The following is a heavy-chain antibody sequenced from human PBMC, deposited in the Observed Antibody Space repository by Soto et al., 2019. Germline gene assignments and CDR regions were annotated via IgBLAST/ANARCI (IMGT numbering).Heavy chain of an antibody. J-gene: IGHJ4*02. Sequence: GGSLRLSCAASGFTFSSYAMSWVRQAPGKGLEWVSAISGSGGSTYYADSVKGRFTISRDNSKNTLYLQMNSLRAEDTAVYYCAKASGNPIGSGSYYKEGPDFFLDYWGQGTLVTVSS. CDR1: GFTFSSYA. CDR2: ISGSGGST. CDR3: AKASGNPIGSGSYYKEGPDFFLDY. D-gene: IGHD3-10*01. V-gene: IGHV3-23*01.